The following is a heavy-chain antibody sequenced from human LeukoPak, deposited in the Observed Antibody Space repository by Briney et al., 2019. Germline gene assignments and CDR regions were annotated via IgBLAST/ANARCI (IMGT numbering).Heavy chain of an antibody. CDR3: ARARYLNS. Sequence: GGSLRLSCVGSGFTLSDNWMTWVRLAPGWGLEWVANIKHDGSEKNYVDSVKGRSTISRDNAKNSVYLQMDRLRAEDTAVYYCARARYLNSWGQGTLVTVSS. D-gene: IGHD2-15*01. CDR1: GFTLSDNW. V-gene: IGHV3-7*01. CDR2: IKHDGSEK. J-gene: IGHJ4*02.